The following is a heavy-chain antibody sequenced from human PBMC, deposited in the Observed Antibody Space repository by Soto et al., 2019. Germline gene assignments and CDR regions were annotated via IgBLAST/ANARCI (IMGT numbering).Heavy chain of an antibody. CDR3: ARVPREIILVGMDV. V-gene: IGHV1-18*04. CDR1: GYTFTSYG. J-gene: IGHJ6*02. D-gene: IGHD2-2*01. Sequence: QVQLVQSGAEVKKPGASVKVSCKASGYTFTSYGISWVRQAPGQGLEWMGWISGKTAKTNYAQNLQGRVTITTDTSTSTAYMELRSLRPDDTAVYYCARVPREIILVGMDVWGQGTTVTVSS. CDR2: ISGKTAKT.